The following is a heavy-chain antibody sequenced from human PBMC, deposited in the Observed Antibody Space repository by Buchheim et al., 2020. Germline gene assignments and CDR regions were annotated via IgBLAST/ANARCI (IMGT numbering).Heavy chain of an antibody. Sequence: EVQLVESGGGLVQPGGSLRLSCAASGFTLSSYWMHWVRQAPGKGLVWVSRMNEDGSVTTHADSVKGRFTISRDNAKKTRYLQMNSLRAEDTAVYYCAIFSRYFYDSSGFPFDFWGQGAL. D-gene: IGHD3-22*01. CDR2: MNEDGSVT. V-gene: IGHV3-74*01. J-gene: IGHJ4*02. CDR1: GFTLSSYW. CDR3: AIFSRYFYDSSGFPFDF.